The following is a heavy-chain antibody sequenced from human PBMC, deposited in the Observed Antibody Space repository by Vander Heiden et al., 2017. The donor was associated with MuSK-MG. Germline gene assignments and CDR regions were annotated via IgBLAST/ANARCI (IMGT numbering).Heavy chain of an antibody. V-gene: IGHV3-23*01. CDR2: MSGSGVSK. CDR1: GFTFSNFG. J-gene: IGHJ4*02. D-gene: IGHD4-17*01. Sequence: EVQLLESGGGLVPPGGSLSPSCAASGFTFSNFGISLVRPAQGKGLEWVESMSGSGVSKYSADSVKGRFTISRDSSKNTLFLQMNSLRAEDTAVYYCAKVGDYGGYSFDYWGQGTLVTVSS. CDR3: AKVGDYGGYSFDY.